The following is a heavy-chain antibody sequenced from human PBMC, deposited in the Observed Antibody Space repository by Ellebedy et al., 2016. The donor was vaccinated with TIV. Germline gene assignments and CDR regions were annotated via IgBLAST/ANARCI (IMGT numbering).Heavy chain of an antibody. CDR1: GFTFSSYA. Sequence: PGGSLRLSCAASGFTFSSYAMSRVRQAPGKGLEWVSAISGSGGSTYYADSVKGRFTISRDNSKNTLYLQMNSLRAEDTAVYYCAKDSTGRDSYKYYYYYGMDVWGQGTTVTVSS. D-gene: IGHD5-24*01. V-gene: IGHV3-23*01. CDR3: AKDSTGRDSYKYYYYYGMDV. J-gene: IGHJ6*02. CDR2: ISGSGGST.